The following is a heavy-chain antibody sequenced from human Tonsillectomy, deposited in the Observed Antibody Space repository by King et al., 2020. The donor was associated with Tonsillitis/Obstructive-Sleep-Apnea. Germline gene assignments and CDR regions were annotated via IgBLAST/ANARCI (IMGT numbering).Heavy chain of an antibody. J-gene: IGHJ3*02. D-gene: IGHD2-2*01. CDR3: AKCSILVVPAARELMGDAFDI. CDR2: ISGSGGST. Sequence: VQLVESGGGLVQPGGSLRLYCAASGFTFSSYAMSWVRQAPGKGLEWVSAISGSGGSTYYADSVKGRFTISRDNSKNTLYLQMNSLRAEDTAVYYCAKCSILVVPAARELMGDAFDIWGQGTMVTVSS. CDR1: GFTFSSYA. V-gene: IGHV3-23*04.